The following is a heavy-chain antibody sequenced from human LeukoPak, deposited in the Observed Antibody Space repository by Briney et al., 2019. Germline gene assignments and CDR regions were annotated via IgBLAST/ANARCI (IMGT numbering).Heavy chain of an antibody. Sequence: GSLRLSCAASGFTFRNAWMSWVRQPPGKGLEWIGEINHSGSTTNYNPSLKNRVTISVDMYKNQFSLKLISVTAADAAVYYCARRRWGYGSGSYDYWGQGTLVTVSS. CDR3: ARRRWGYGSGSYDY. D-gene: IGHD3-10*01. CDR2: INHSGST. J-gene: IGHJ4*02. V-gene: IGHV4-4*02. CDR1: GFTFRNAW.